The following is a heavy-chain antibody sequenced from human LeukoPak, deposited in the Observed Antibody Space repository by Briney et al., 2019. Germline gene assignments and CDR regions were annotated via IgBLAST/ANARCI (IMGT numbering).Heavy chain of an antibody. J-gene: IGHJ4*02. D-gene: IGHD1-26*01. CDR2: ISYDGSYK. V-gene: IGHV3-30-3*01. Sequence: PGRSLRLSCAASGFTFSDYAVHWVRQAPGKGLEWVAVISYDGSYKYYADSVKGRFTISRDNSKNTLYLQMNSLRAEDMALYYCAKGQSGSYVGLFDYWGQGTLVTVSS. CDR3: AKGQSGSYVGLFDY. CDR1: GFTFSDYA.